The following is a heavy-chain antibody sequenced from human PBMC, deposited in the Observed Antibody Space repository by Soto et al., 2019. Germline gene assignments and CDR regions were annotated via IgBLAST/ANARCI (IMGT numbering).Heavy chain of an antibody. V-gene: IGHV4-39*01. CDR1: GGSVTNSSYY. CDR3: VSQRTTVPTQAYFDY. D-gene: IGHD4-17*01. Sequence: PSETLSLTCTVSGGSVTNSSYYWGWIRQSPGKGLEWIGSVYYRGRSYSKSSVKSRFTISVDTSKNRFSLSLNSVTASDTAVYFCVSQRTTVPTQAYFDYWGPGALVTVSS. CDR2: VYYRGRS. J-gene: IGHJ4*02.